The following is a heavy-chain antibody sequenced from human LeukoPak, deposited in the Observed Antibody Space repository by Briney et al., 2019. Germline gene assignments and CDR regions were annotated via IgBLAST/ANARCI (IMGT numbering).Heavy chain of an antibody. V-gene: IGHV1-18*01. Sequence: GASVNVSCKASGYTFTNYGISWVRQAPGQGLEWMGLINTYSGNKNYAQNFQGRVTITPDKSTNTDYMEMSSLGDEDADVYYCARGRESDVGIFDYWGQGTLVTVSS. CDR1: GYTFTNYG. J-gene: IGHJ4*02. D-gene: IGHD6-13*01. CDR3: ARGRESDVGIFDY. CDR2: INTYSGNK.